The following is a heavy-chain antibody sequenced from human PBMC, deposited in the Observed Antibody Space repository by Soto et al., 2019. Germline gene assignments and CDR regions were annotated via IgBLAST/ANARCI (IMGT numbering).Heavy chain of an antibody. J-gene: IGHJ3*02. D-gene: IGHD3-3*01. CDR1: GYTFTGYY. CDR3: ARVEEYYDFWSGSMDAFDI. CDR2: INPNSGGT. V-gene: IGHV1-2*02. Sequence: GASVKVSCKASGYTFTGYYMHWVRQAPGQGLEWMGWINPNSGGTNYAQKFQGRVTMTRDTSISTAYMELSRLRSDDTAVYYCARVEEYYDFWSGSMDAFDIWGQGTMVTVS.